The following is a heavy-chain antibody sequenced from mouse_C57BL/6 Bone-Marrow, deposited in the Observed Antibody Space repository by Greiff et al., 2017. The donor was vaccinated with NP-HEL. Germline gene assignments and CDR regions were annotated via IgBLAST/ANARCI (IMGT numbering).Heavy chain of an antibody. Sequence: VQLQQPGAELVKPGASVKLSCKASGYTFTSYWMHWVKQRPGQGLEWIGMIHPNSGSTNYNEKFKSKATLTVDKSSSTAYMQLSSLTSEDSAVYYCARYYYGSEFDYWGQGTTLTVSS. J-gene: IGHJ2*01. CDR1: GYTFTSYW. CDR2: IHPNSGST. V-gene: IGHV1-64*01. CDR3: ARYYYGSEFDY. D-gene: IGHD1-1*01.